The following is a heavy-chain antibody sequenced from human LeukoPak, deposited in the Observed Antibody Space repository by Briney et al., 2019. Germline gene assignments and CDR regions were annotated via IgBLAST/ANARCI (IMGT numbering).Heavy chain of an antibody. CDR1: GGTFSSYT. V-gene: IGHV1-8*02. CDR2: MNPNSGNA. Sequence: ASVKVSCKASGGTFSSYTINWVRQATGQGLEWMGWMNPNSGNAGYAQKFQGRVTMTRNTSISTAYMELSSLRSEDTAVYYCTNDYYYDSSGYYFPFDYWGQGTLVTVSS. D-gene: IGHD3-22*01. J-gene: IGHJ4*02. CDR3: TNDYYYDSSGYYFPFDY.